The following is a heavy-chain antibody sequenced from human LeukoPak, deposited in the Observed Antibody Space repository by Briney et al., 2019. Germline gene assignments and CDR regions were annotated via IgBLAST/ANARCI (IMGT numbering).Heavy chain of an antibody. CDR2: IIPIFGTA. J-gene: IGHJ4*02. Sequence: SVKVSCKASGGTFSSYAISWVRQAPGQGLEWMGGIIPIFGTANYAQKFQGRVTITADESTSTAYMELSSLRSEDTAVYYCARDRRGIAALDYWGQGTLVTVSS. CDR1: GGTFSSYA. CDR3: ARDRRGIAALDY. D-gene: IGHD6-13*01. V-gene: IGHV1-69*13.